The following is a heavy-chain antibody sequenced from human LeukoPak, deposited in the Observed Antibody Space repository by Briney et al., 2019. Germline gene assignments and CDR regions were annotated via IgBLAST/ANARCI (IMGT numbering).Heavy chain of an antibody. V-gene: IGHV4-39*01. CDR3: ARQGAVAGSAFDY. CDR1: GGSISSSSYY. Sequence: PSETLSLTCTVSGGSISSSSYYWGWIRQPPGKVLEWIGSIYYSGSTYYNPSLKSRVTISVDTSKNQFSLKLSSVTAADTAVYYCARQGAVAGSAFDYWGQGTLVTVSS. J-gene: IGHJ4*02. CDR2: IYYSGST. D-gene: IGHD6-19*01.